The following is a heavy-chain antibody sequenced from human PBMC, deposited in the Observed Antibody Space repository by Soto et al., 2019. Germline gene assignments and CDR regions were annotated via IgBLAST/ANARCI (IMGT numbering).Heavy chain of an antibody. V-gene: IGHV4-34*01. D-gene: IGHD3-22*01. CDR3: ASPYYYDSSGYAFDI. J-gene: IGHJ3*02. CDR2: INHSGST. CDR1: GGSFSGYY. Sequence: QVQLQQWGAGLLKPSETLSLTCAVYGGSFSGYYWSWIRQPPGKGLEWIGEINHSGSTNYNPSLKTRVTISVDTSKNQFSLKLSSVTAADTAVYYCASPYYYDSSGYAFDIWGQGTMVTVSS.